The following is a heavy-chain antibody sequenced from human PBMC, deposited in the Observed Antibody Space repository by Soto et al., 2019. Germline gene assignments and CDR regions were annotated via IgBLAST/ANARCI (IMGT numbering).Heavy chain of an antibody. J-gene: IGHJ3*02. CDR3: ASQGRVPDAFDI. CDR1: GLTFSSYW. Sequence: EVQLVESGGGLVQPGGSLRLSCAASGLTFSSYWMSWVRQAPGKGLEWVANIKQDGSEKNYGDSVKGRFTISRDNAKNSLCLQMNSLRAEDTAVYYCASQGRVPDAFDIWGQGTMVIVSS. CDR2: IKQDGSEK. V-gene: IGHV3-7*01. D-gene: IGHD1-26*01.